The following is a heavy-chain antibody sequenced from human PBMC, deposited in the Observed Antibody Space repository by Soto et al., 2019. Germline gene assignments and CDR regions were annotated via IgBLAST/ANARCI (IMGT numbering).Heavy chain of an antibody. V-gene: IGHV2-5*02. CDR2: IYWDGDE. CDR1: GFSFDMNKAR. J-gene: IGHJ4*02. Sequence: QITLKETGPPLVKPTQTLTLTCTFSGFSFDMNKARVGWVRQPPGKALEWLALIYWDGDEHYSPSLKNRLSITKDTSKDQVVLTLTDVHPADTATYYCVKGTLGTYGHVYFEHWAQGTLVTVSS. D-gene: IGHD3-16*01. CDR3: VKGTLGTYGHVYFEH.